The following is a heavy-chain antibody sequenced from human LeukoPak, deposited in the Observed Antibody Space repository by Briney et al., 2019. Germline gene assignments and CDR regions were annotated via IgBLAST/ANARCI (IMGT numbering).Heavy chain of an antibody. J-gene: IGHJ6*02. CDR1: GGSISSGGYY. D-gene: IGHD2-2*01. Sequence: SETLSLTCTVSGGSISSGGYYWSWIRQHPGKGLEWIGYIYYSGSTYYNPSLKSRVTISVDTSKNQFSLKLSSVTAADTAVYYCARDGMSTSPGDVRGQGTTVTVSS. CDR3: ARDGMSTSPGDV. CDR2: IYYSGST. V-gene: IGHV4-31*03.